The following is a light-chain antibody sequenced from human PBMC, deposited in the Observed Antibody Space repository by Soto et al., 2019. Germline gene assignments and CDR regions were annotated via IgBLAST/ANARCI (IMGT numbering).Light chain of an antibody. CDR3: GTWDGSRNGV. J-gene: IGLJ3*02. V-gene: IGLV1-51*01. CDR2: DNI. CDR1: SSNIGNNY. Sequence: QSALTQSPSVSAAPGQKVTISCSGTSSNIGNNYVSWYQQFPDTAPKLLIYDNIKRPSGIPDRFSGSKSGTSATLVITGLQTGDEADYYCGTWDGSRNGVFGGGTKLTVL.